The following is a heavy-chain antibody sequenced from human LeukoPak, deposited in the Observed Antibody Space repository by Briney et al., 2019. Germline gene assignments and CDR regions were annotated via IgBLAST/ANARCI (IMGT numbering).Heavy chain of an antibody. CDR1: GGSISSSSYY. V-gene: IGHV4-39*01. CDR2: IYYSGST. D-gene: IGHD6-19*01. CDR3: ARHEYQWLVPPFTGQTNWFDP. J-gene: IGHJ5*02. Sequence: SETLSLTCTVSGGSISSSSYYRGWIRQPPGKGLEWIGSIYYSGSTYYNPSLKSRVTISVDTSKNQFSLKLSSVTAADTAVYYCARHEYQWLVPPFTGQTNWFDPWGQGTLVTVSS.